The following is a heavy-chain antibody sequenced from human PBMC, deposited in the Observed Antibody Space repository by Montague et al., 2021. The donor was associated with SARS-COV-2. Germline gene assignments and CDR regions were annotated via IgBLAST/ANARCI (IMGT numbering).Heavy chain of an antibody. V-gene: IGHV3-23*01. J-gene: IGHJ5*01. Sequence: SRRLSCAASGFSFSRYAMSWVRQAPGKGLEWVSGISGASVRIYYADSVKGRFTISRDNSKNTLDVQMSSLRAEDTAVYYCVKVRDSGYDYPNGFDSWGQGTLVTVSS. CDR1: GFSFSRYA. CDR2: ISGASVRI. D-gene: IGHD5-12*01. CDR3: VKVRDSGYDYPNGFDS.